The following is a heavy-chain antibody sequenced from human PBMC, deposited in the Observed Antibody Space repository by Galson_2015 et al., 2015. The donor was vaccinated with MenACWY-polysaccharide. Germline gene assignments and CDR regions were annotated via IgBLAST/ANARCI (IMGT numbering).Heavy chain of an antibody. J-gene: IGHJ4*02. CDR3: ARAGYSSSSIDY. V-gene: IGHV3-7*01. CDR1: GFTFSKYW. Sequence: SLRLSCAASGFTFSKYWMSWVRQGPGKGLEWVANIAPDGSHKYYVDSVRGRFTISRDNAKNSVYLQMNSLRVEDTAVYYCARAGYSSSSIDYWGQGTLVTVSS. CDR2: IAPDGSHK. D-gene: IGHD6-6*01.